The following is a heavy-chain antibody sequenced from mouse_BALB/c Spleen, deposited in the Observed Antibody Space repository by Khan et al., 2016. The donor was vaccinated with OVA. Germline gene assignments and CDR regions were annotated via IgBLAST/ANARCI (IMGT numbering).Heavy chain of an antibody. Sequence: QVQPKESGPGLVAPSQSLSIPCTVPGFSLTSYGVHWVRPPPGKGLEWLGVIWAGGSTNYNSALISRLSISKDNTKSKVFLKMNSLQTDDTAMYYCARLEDIWGQGTTLTVSS. V-gene: IGHV2-9*02. J-gene: IGHJ2*01. CDR3: ARLEDI. CDR1: GFSLTSYG. D-gene: IGHD1-3*01. CDR2: IWAGGST.